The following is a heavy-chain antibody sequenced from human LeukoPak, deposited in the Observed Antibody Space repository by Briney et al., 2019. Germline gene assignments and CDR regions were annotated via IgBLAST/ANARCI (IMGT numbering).Heavy chain of an antibody. V-gene: IGHV4-39*01. CDR1: GGSISSSSYY. CDR2: IYYSGST. J-gene: IGHJ4*02. CDR3: ARQPHPEGGDY. Sequence: MPSETLSLTCTVSGGSISSSSYYWGWIRQPPGKGLEWIGSIYYSGSTYYNPSLKSRVTISVDTSKNQFSLKLSSVTAADTAVYYCARQPHPEGGDYWGQGTLVTVSS.